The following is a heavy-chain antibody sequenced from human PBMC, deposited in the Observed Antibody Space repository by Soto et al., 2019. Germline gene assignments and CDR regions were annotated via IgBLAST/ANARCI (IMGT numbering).Heavy chain of an antibody. V-gene: IGHV3-23*01. CDR2: ISGSGGST. Sequence: EVQLLESGGGLVQPGGSLRLSCAASGFTFSNYDMSWVRQAPGAGLEWVSAISGSGGSTYYADFVKGRFTISRDNSKNTLYLQMSSLKTEDTAVYFCGKGTANAPRVYDYWGQGSLVTVSS. D-gene: IGHD1-1*01. CDR1: GFTFSNYD. J-gene: IGHJ4*02. CDR3: GKGTANAPRVYDY.